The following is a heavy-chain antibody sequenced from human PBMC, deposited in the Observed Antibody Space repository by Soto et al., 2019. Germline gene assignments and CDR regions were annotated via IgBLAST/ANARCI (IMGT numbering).Heavy chain of an antibody. Sequence: QVQLVQSGAEVKKPGASVKVSCKASGYTFTSYDINWVRQATGQGLEWMGWMNPSSGNTGYAQKFQGRVTMTRNTSISTAYMELSSLRSEDTAVYYCARGGYCISTSCYADYYYGMDVWGQGTTVTVSS. CDR1: GYTFTSYD. J-gene: IGHJ6*02. CDR2: MNPSSGNT. CDR3: ARGGYCISTSCYADYYYGMDV. D-gene: IGHD2-2*01. V-gene: IGHV1-8*01.